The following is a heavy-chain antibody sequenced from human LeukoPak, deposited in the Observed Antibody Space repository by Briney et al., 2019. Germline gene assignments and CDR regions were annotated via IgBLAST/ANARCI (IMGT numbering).Heavy chain of an antibody. V-gene: IGHV1-8*02. CDR2: MNRENGNT. CDR1: GYTFTGYY. D-gene: IGHD5-24*01. CDR3: ATPMANTFDAFDI. Sequence: GASVKVSCKASGYTFTGYYMHWVRQAPGQGLEWMGWMNRENGNTGYAQKFHGRVTMTRHAPTNTAYMELTGLRSEDTAVYFCATPMANTFDAFDIWGQGSRVTVSS. J-gene: IGHJ3*02.